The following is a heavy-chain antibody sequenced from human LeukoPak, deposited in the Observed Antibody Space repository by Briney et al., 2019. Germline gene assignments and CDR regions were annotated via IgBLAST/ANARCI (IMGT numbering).Heavy chain of an antibody. D-gene: IGHD6-13*01. CDR1: GFTFSTYN. CDR3: ARGPQISSGWYYFDS. J-gene: IGHJ4*02. CDR2: IASSTGTI. V-gene: IGHV3-48*02. Sequence: PGGSLRLSCAASGFTFSTYNMNWVRQAPGKGLEWVSYIASSTGTIYYVDSVRGRFTISRDNAKSSLFLQMNSLRDEDTAVYYCARGPQISSGWYYFDSWGQGTLVTVSS.